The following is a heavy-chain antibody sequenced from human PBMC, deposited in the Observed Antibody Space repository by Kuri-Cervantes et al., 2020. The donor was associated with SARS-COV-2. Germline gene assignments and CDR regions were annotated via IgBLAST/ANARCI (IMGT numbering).Heavy chain of an antibody. CDR3: ARFGVVVVAAPSRAFDI. V-gene: IGHV3-30*04. Sequence: GESLKISCAASGFTFSSYAMHWVRQAPGKGLEWVAVISYDGSNKYYADSVKGRFTISRDNSKNTLYLQMNSLRAEDTAVYYCARFGVVVVAAPSRAFDIWGQGTMVTVSS. CDR1: GFTFSSYA. J-gene: IGHJ3*02. CDR2: ISYDGSNK. D-gene: IGHD2-15*01.